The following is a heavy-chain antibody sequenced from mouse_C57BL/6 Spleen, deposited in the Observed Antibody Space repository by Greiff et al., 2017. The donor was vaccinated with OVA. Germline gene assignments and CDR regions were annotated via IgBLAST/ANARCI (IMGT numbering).Heavy chain of an antibody. CDR3: VREEILRWYFDV. CDR1: GFTLNTYA. J-gene: IGHJ1*03. Sequence: EVMLVESGGGLVQPKGSLKLSCAASGFTLNTYAMHWVRQAPGKGLEWVARIRSKSSNYATYYADSVKDRFTISRDDSQSMLYLQMNNLKTEDTAMYYCVREEILRWYFDVWGTGTTVTVSS. D-gene: IGHD1-1*01. V-gene: IGHV10-3*01. CDR2: IRSKSSNYAT.